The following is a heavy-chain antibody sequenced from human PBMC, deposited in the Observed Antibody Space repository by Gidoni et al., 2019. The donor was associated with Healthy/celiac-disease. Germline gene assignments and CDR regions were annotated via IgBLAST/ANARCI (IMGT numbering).Heavy chain of an antibody. J-gene: IGHJ3*02. D-gene: IGHD3-22*01. CDR2: IKSRTDGGTT. V-gene: IGHV3-15*01. Sequence: EVQLVASGGGLVKPGGSLRLSCAASGFTFSNAWMTWVRQAPGKGLEWVGRIKSRTDGGTTDYAAPVKGRFTISRDDSKNTLYLQMNSLKTEDTAVYYCTTASDSSGYFPFDIWGQGTVVTVSS. CDR3: TTASDSSGYFPFDI. CDR1: GFTFSNAW.